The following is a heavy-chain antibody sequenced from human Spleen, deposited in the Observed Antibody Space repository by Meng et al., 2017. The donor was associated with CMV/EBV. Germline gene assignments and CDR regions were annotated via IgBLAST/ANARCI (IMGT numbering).Heavy chain of an antibody. CDR3: ARDHLYQLLSYYYYYGMDV. V-gene: IGHV3-69-1*02. CDR2: ISSGSTI. Sequence: GESLKISCAASGFSFNTYPMSWVRQAPGKGLEWVSSISSGSTIYYADSVKGRFTISRDNAKNSLYLQMNSLRAEDTAVYYCARDHLYQLLSYYYYYGMDVWGQGTTVTVSS. CDR1: GFSFNTYP. D-gene: IGHD2-2*01. J-gene: IGHJ6*02.